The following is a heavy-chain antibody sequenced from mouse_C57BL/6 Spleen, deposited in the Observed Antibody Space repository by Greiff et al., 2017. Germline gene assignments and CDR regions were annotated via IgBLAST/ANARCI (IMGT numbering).Heavy chain of an antibody. CDR3: ARYYYVSSQFDY. CDR1: GYSFTGYY. D-gene: IGHD1-1*01. CDR2: INPSTGGT. Sequence: VQLQQSGPELVKPGASVKISCKASGYSFTGYYMNWVKQSPEKSLEWIGEINPSTGGTTYNQKFKAKATLTVDKSSSTAYMQLKSLTSEDSAVXYCARYYYVSSQFDYWGQGTTLTVSS. V-gene: IGHV1-42*01. J-gene: IGHJ2*01.